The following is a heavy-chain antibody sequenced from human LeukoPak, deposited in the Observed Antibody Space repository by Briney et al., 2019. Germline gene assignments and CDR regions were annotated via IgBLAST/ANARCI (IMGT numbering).Heavy chain of an antibody. CDR3: ARGGTTAYYYYYYMDV. CDR1: GCTFSSYS. D-gene: IGHD1-26*01. J-gene: IGHJ6*03. CDR2: ISSSSSYI. V-gene: IGHV3-21*01. Sequence: KPWGSLRLSCAASGCTFSSYSMNWVRQAPGKGLEWVSSISSSSSYIYCSYSVKGRFTISRDNAKHPLYLQMKSLRAEDTAVYYCARGGTTAYYYYYYMDVWGKGNTVTVSS.